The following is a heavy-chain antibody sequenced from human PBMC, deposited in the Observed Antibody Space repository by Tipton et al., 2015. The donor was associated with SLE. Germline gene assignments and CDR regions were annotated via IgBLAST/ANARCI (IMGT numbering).Heavy chain of an antibody. CDR1: GGSISSHY. CDR2: IYFTGST. V-gene: IGHV4-59*11. D-gene: IGHD1-26*01. J-gene: IGHJ3*02. Sequence: TLSLTCTVSGGSISSHYWSRIRQPPGKGLEWIGYIYFTGSTNYNPYLKSRVTISVDMSKNQFSLKLTSVTAADTAVYYCASYGYSGSHGGAFDIWGQGTMVTVSS. CDR3: ASYGYSGSHGGAFDI.